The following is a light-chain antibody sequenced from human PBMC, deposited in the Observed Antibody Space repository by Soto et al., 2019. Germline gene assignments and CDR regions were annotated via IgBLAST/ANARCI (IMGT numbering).Light chain of an antibody. CDR1: SSDVGGYNY. V-gene: IGLV2-14*01. CDR2: EVS. Sequence: QSALTQPASVSGSPGQSITISCTGTSSDVGGYNYVSWYQQHPGKAPKLMIYEVSNRPSGVSNRFSGSKSGNTASLTISGLQAEDEAYYYCSSYTSSRTLGGFGGGTKVTVL. CDR3: SSYTSSRTLGG. J-gene: IGLJ3*02.